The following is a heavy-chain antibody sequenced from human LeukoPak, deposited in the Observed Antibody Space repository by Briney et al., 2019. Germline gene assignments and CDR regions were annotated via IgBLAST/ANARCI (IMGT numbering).Heavy chain of an antibody. CDR3: AREAEALLD. V-gene: IGHV3-30*04. CDR2: ISYDGRNK. Sequence: GGSLRLSCAASGFTFSSYAMHWVRQAPGKGLEWVAVISYDGRNKYYADSVKGRFTISRDNCKNALYLQMNSLRAEDTAVYYCAREAEALLDWGQGTLVTVSS. D-gene: IGHD3-3*01. CDR1: GFTFSSYA. J-gene: IGHJ4*02.